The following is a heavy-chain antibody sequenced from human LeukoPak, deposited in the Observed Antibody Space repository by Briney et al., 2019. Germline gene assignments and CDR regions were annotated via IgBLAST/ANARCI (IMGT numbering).Heavy chain of an antibody. J-gene: IGHJ6*03. Sequence: ASVKVSCKASGYTFTSYDINWVRQAPGQGLEWMGGIIPIFGTANYAQKFQGRVTITADKSTSTAYMELSSLRSEDTAVYYCARNPGGYYMDVWGKGTTVTVSS. D-gene: IGHD4-23*01. V-gene: IGHV1-69*06. CDR3: ARNPGGYYMDV. CDR1: GYTFTSYD. CDR2: IIPIFGTA.